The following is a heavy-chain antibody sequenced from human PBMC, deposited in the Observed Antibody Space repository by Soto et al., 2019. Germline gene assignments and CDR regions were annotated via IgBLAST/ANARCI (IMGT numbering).Heavy chain of an antibody. CDR3: AGLVGRGKFSRLQY. CDR1: GDSISVNTW. V-gene: IGHV4-4*02. J-gene: IGHJ1*01. D-gene: IGHD6-6*01. Sequence: QVLLQESGPGLVKPLGTLSLTCDVSGDSISVNTWWSWVRQTPGKGLEWIGEILHSGSVNYNPSLKSRVTISIDKSKNQVSLRLSSMTAADTALYYCAGLVGRGKFSRLQYWGQGTLVTVSS. CDR2: ILHSGSV.